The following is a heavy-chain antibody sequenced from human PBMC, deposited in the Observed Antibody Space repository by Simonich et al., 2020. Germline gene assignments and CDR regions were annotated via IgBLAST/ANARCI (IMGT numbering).Heavy chain of an antibody. D-gene: IGHD2-15*01. CDR1: GYTFTSYG. J-gene: IGHJ4*02. Sequence: QVQLVQSGAEVKKPGASVKVSCKASGYTFTSYGISWGRQAPGQGLEGMGWNSAYNGNTNYAQKHQGRVTMTTDTSTSTAYMELRSLRSDDTAVYYCARASRGTWWYYYFDYWGQGTLVTVSS. CDR2: NSAYNGNT. V-gene: IGHV1-18*01. CDR3: ARASRGTWWYYYFDY.